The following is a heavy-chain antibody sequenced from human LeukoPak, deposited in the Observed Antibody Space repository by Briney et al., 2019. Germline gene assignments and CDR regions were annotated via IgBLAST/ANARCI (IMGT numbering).Heavy chain of an antibody. D-gene: IGHD3-3*01. CDR3: AIGSRFSGWRRPDY. V-gene: IGHV1-18*01. J-gene: IGHJ4*02. CDR1: GYTFTSYG. Sequence: ASVKVSCKASGYTFTSYGISWVRQAPGQGLEWMGWISAYNGDTNYAQKLQGRVTMTTDTSTSTAYMELRSLRSDDTAVYYCAIGSRFSGWRRPDYWGQGTLVTVSS. CDR2: ISAYNGDT.